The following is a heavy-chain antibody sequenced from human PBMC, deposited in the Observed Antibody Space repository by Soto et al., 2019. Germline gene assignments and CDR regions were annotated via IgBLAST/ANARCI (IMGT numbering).Heavy chain of an antibody. CDR2: IYSGGST. D-gene: IGHD7-27*01. V-gene: IGHV3-66*01. CDR3: ARESPGDRGFDY. J-gene: IGHJ4*02. CDR1: GFTVSSNY. Sequence: GGSLRLSCAASGFTVSSNYMSWVRQAPGKGLEWVSVIYSGGSTYYADSVKGRFTISRDNSKNTLYLQMNSLRAEDTAVYYCARESPGDRGFDYWGQGTLVTVSS.